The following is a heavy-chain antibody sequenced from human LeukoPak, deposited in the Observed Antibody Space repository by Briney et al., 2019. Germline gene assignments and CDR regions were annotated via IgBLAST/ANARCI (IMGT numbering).Heavy chain of an antibody. J-gene: IGHJ4*02. V-gene: IGHV1-18*01. CDR1: GYTFTSYG. Sequence: ASVKVSCKASGYTFTSYGISWVRQAPGQGLEWMGWISAYNGNTNYAQKLQGRVTMTTDTSTSTAYMELRSLRSDDTAVYYCARVYSGYDFYGDYFDYWGQGILVTVSS. CDR2: ISAYNGNT. D-gene: IGHD5-12*01. CDR3: ARVYSGYDFYGDYFDY.